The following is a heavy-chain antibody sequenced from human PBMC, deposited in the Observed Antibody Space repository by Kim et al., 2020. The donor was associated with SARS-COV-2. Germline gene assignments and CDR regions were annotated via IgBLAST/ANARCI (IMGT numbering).Heavy chain of an antibody. CDR2: IIPIFGTA. V-gene: IGHV1-69*13. D-gene: IGHD3-10*01. Sequence: SVKVSCKASGGTFSSYAISWVRQAPGQGLEWMGGIIPIFGTANYAQKFQGRVTITADESTSTAYMELSSLRSEDTAVYYCARVKILGGSGCYYVGEYWGQGTLVTVSP. J-gene: IGHJ4*02. CDR1: GGTFSSYA. CDR3: ARVKILGGSGCYYVGEY.